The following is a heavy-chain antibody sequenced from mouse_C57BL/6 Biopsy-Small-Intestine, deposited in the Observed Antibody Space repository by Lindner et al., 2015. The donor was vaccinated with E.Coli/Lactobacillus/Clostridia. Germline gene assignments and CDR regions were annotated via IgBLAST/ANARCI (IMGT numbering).Heavy chain of an antibody. CDR1: GYTFTNYD. J-gene: IGHJ2*01. V-gene: IGHV1-85*01. D-gene: IGHD3-1*01. Sequence: VQLQESGPELAKPGASVKLSCKASGYTFTNYDINWVIQRPGQGLEWIGWIYPGNDNTKYNEKFKDKATLTVDTSSSTAYMELHSLTSEDSAVYFCARWGLSWHFSDYWGQGTTVTVSS. CDR2: IYPGNDNT. CDR3: ARWGLSWHFSDY.